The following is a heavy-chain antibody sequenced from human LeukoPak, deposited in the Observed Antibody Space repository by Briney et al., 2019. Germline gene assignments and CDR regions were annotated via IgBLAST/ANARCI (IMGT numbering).Heavy chain of an antibody. V-gene: IGHV1-18*01. CDR3: ARYSFGLYYFDY. D-gene: IGHD5-18*01. J-gene: IGHJ4*02. CDR2: ISDYNGNT. CDR1: GYSFTNYG. Sequence: ASVKVSCKAPGYSFTNYGISWVRQAPGQGLEWMGWISDYNGNTNYAQTFQGRVTMTTDTSTSTAYMELRSLRSDDTAVFYCARYSFGLYYFDYWGQGTLVTDSS.